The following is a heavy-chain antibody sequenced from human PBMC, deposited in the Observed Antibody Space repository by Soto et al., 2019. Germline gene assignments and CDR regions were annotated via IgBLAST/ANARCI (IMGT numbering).Heavy chain of an antibody. CDR1: GGTFSSYT. CDR3: ASSGYYDSSGSGAFDI. Sequence: SVKVSCKASGGTFSSYTISWVRQAPGQGLEWMGRIIPILGIANYAQKIQGRVTITTDKSTSTAYMELSSLRSDDTAVYYCASSGYYDSSGSGAFDIWGQGTMVTVSS. V-gene: IGHV1-69*02. CDR2: IIPILGIA. D-gene: IGHD3-22*01. J-gene: IGHJ3*02.